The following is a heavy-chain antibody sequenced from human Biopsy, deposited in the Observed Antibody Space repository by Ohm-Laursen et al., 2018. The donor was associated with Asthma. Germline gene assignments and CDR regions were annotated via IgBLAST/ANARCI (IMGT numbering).Heavy chain of an antibody. Sequence: ASVKVSCKASGYTFIGCHTHWMRQAPGQGLEWMGRINPNSGGTNYAQKFQGRVTMTRDTSISTAYMEVSRLRSDDTAMYYCARGQKSAGDRWFDPWGQGTLVTVSS. CDR2: INPNSGGT. V-gene: IGHV1-2*06. J-gene: IGHJ5*02. D-gene: IGHD6-13*01. CDR1: GYTFIGCH. CDR3: ARGQKSAGDRWFDP.